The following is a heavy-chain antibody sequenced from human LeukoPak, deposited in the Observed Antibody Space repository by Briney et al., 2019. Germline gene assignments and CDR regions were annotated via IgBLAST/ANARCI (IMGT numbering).Heavy chain of an antibody. CDR1: GGSISSYY. Sequence: SETLSLTCTVSGGSISSYYWSWIRQPAGKGLEWIGRIYTSGSTNYNPSLKSRVTMSVDTSKNQFSLKPSSVTAADTAVYYCARENIVDTAMVTDYWGQGTLVTVSS. CDR3: ARENIVDTAMVTDY. D-gene: IGHD5-18*01. V-gene: IGHV4-4*07. CDR2: IYTSGST. J-gene: IGHJ4*02.